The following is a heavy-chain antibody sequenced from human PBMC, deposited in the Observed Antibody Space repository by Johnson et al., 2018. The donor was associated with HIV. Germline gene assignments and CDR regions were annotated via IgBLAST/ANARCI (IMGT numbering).Heavy chain of an antibody. Sequence: VLLVESGGDVVRPGGSLRLSCEASGFTFDDYDMTWVRQPPGKGLEWVSGINWNGGSTGYAGSVKGRFTISRDNAKKSLFLEMNSLRAEDTAFYYCARATFYYDLSGYLTRPRAFDMWGQGTMVTVSS. CDR2: INWNGGST. V-gene: IGHV3-20*04. D-gene: IGHD3-22*01. CDR3: ARATFYYDLSGYLTRPRAFDM. J-gene: IGHJ3*02. CDR1: GFTFDDYD.